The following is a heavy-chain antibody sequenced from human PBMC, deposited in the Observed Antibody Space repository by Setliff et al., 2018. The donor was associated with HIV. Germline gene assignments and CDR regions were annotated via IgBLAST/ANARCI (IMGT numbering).Heavy chain of an antibody. CDR3: ARDSDAPYFQH. V-gene: IGHV4-38-2*02. CDR2: IYSTGDT. Sequence: SETLSLTCAVSGYFISSGYYWGWIRQPPGKGLEWIGSIYSTGDTYYNPSLKSRVTLSVKTSKNQFSLKLNSVTAADTAVYYCARDSDAPYFQHWGQGTLVTVSS. CDR1: GYFISSGYY. J-gene: IGHJ1*01.